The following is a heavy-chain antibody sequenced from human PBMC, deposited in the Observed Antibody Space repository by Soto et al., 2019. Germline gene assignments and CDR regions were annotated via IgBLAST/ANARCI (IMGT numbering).Heavy chain of an antibody. J-gene: IGHJ5*02. CDR1: GGTFSSYA. CDR3: ARRLDCSGGSCYPGAWFDP. V-gene: IGHV1-69*06. CDR2: IIPIFGTA. D-gene: IGHD2-15*01. Sequence: QVQLVQSGAEVKKPGSSVKVSCKASGGTFSSYAISWVRQAPGQGLEWMGGIIPIFGTANYAQKFQGRVTITADKSTSTAYMELSSLRSEDTAVYYCARRLDCSGGSCYPGAWFDPWGQGTLVNVSS.